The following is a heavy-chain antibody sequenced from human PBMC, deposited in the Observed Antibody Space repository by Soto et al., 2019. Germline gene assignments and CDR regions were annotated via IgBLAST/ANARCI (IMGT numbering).Heavy chain of an antibody. CDR2: INQDGHEK. Sequence: PGGSLSLSSAASGFPFSASWMAWVRQTPGKGLEWEADINQDGHEKNYVDSVKGRVTISRDTARKSLYLQMDNLRVEDTAVYYCARDPFFGAIDYWGLGTLVTVSS. V-gene: IGHV3-7*01. CDR1: GFPFSASW. D-gene: IGHD3-16*01. CDR3: ARDPFFGAIDY. J-gene: IGHJ4*02.